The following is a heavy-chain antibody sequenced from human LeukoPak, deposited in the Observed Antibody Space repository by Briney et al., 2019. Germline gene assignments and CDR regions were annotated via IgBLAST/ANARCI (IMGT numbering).Heavy chain of an antibody. CDR2: IYTSGST. Sequence: SETLSLTCTVSGGSIRSGSYYWSWIRRPAGKGLEWIGRIYTSGSTNYNPSLKSRVTISVDTSKNQFSLKLSSVTAADTAVYYCARDLYYYDSSGYYLWGFDIWGQGTMVTVSS. CDR3: ARDLYYYDSSGYYLWGFDI. D-gene: IGHD3-22*01. V-gene: IGHV4-61*02. J-gene: IGHJ3*02. CDR1: GGSIRSGSYY.